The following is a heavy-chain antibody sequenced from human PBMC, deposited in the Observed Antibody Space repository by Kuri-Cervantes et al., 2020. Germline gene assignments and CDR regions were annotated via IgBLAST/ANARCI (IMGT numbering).Heavy chain of an antibody. D-gene: IGHD1-26*01. J-gene: IGHJ4*02. CDR3: ARPGGIAGAALGY. CDR1: GGTFSSYT. V-gene: IGHV1-69*02. Sequence: PVKLSCQAFGGTFSSYTISWVRQAPGQGLEWMGRIIPNLGIANYAQKFQSRVTIPADKSTSTAYMELSSLRSEDTAVYYWARPGGIAGAALGYWGQGTLVTVSS. CDR2: IIPNLGIA.